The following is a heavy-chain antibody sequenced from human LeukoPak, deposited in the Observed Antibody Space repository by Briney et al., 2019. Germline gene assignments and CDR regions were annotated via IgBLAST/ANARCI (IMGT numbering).Heavy chain of an antibody. Sequence: SSVKVSCKASGGTFISYAISWVRRAPGQGLEWMGGIIPIFGTANYAQKFQGRVTITTDESTSTAYMELRRLRSGDTAVYYCARDDKAGYYFDYWGQGTLVTVSS. CDR2: IIPIFGTA. CDR1: GGTFISYA. D-gene: IGHD1-14*01. V-gene: IGHV1-69*05. J-gene: IGHJ4*02. CDR3: ARDDKAGYYFDY.